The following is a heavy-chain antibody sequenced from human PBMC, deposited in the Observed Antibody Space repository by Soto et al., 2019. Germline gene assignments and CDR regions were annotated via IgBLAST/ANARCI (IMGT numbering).Heavy chain of an antibody. V-gene: IGHV1-18*01. Sequence: GASVKVSCKASGYSFTSYGISWVRQAPGQGLEWMGWISAYNGNTNYAQKLQGRVTMTTDTSTSTAYMELRSLRSDDTAVYYCAREAHVGDATFFDYWGQGTLVTVSS. D-gene: IGHD2-21*02. CDR1: GYSFTSYG. J-gene: IGHJ4*02. CDR3: AREAHVGDATFFDY. CDR2: ISAYNGNT.